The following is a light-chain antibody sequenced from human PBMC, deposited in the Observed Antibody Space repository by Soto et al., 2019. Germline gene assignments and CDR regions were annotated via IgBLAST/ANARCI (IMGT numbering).Light chain of an antibody. J-gene: IGKJ2*01. Sequence: EIVMTQSPATLSVSPGERATLSCRASQSVNINLAWYQQKPGQAPRLLIQGASTRATGTPARFSGSGSGTEFTLTISSLQSEDFAVYYCQHFFSPPFPFGQGTKLEIK. CDR2: GAS. CDR3: QHFFSPPFP. V-gene: IGKV3-15*01. CDR1: QSVNIN.